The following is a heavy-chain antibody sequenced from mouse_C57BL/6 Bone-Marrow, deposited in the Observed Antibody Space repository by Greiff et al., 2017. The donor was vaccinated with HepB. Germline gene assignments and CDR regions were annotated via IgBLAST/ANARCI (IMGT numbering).Heavy chain of an antibody. D-gene: IGHD2-3*01. V-gene: IGHV1-66*01. CDR3: ARSRDGYYPFAY. CDR1: GYSFTSYY. J-gene: IGHJ3*01. Sequence: QVQLQQSGPELVKPGASVKISCKASGYSFTSYYIHWVKQRPGQGLEWIGWIYPGSGNTKYNEKFKGKATLTADTSSSTAYMQLSSLTSEDSAVYYCARSRDGYYPFAYWGQGTLVTVSA. CDR2: IYPGSGNT.